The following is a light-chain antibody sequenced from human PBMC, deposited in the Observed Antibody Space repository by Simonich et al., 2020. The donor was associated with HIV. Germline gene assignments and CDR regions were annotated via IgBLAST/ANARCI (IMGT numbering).Light chain of an antibody. J-gene: IGKJ4*01. CDR3: QQYHHLPLT. CDR1: QDISNS. CDR2: DAS. V-gene: IGKV1-33*01. Sequence: DIQMTQSPSSLSASVGDRVTITCQARQDISNSLNWYQQKPGKAPKLLIFDASNLETGVPSRFSGSASGTDFTFTISSLQPEDIATYYCQQYHHLPLTFAGGTKVEIK.